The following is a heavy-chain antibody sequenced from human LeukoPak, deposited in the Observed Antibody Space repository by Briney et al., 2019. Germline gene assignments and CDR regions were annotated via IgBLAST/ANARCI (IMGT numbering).Heavy chain of an antibody. CDR3: ARGFVHTAMSGY. D-gene: IGHD5-18*01. V-gene: IGHV1-8*01. Sequence: ASVKVSCKASGYTFTSYDINWVRQATGQGLEWMGWMNPNSGNTGYAQKFQGRVTMTRNTSISTAYMELSSLRSEDTAVYYCARGFVHTAMSGYWGQGTLVTVSS. CDR2: MNPNSGNT. J-gene: IGHJ4*02. CDR1: GYTFTSYD.